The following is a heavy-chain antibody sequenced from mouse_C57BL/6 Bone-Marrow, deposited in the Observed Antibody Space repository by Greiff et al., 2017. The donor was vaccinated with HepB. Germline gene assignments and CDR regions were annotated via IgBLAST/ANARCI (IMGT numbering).Heavy chain of an antibody. CDR1: GYTFTSYW. V-gene: IGHV1-64*01. J-gene: IGHJ2*01. Sequence: QVQLKQPGAELVKPGASVKLSCKASGYTFTSYWMHWVKQRPGQGLEWIGMIHPNSGSTNYNEKFKSKATLTVDKSSSTAYMQLSSLTSEDSAVYYCARGRDCYYVVYWGQGTTLTVSS. CDR3: ARGRDCYYVVY. CDR2: IHPNSGST.